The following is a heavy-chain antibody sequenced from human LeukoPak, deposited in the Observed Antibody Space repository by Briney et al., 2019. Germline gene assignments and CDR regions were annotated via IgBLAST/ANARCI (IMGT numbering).Heavy chain of an antibody. CDR2: INPNSGGT. Sequence: ASVTVSCKASGYTFTGYYMHWVRQAPGQGLEWMGWINPNSGGTNYAQKFQGWVTMTRDTSISTAYMELSRLRSDDTAVYYCARAQYGDYSYYFDYWGQGTLVTVSS. CDR1: GYTFTGYY. J-gene: IGHJ4*02. CDR3: ARAQYGDYSYYFDY. V-gene: IGHV1-2*04. D-gene: IGHD4-17*01.